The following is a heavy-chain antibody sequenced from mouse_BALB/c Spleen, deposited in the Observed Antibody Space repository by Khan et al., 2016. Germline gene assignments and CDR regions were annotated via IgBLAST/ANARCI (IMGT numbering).Heavy chain of an antibody. CDR1: GFSIQDTY. CDR3: ARMYYWDY. J-gene: IGHJ2*01. Sequence: VQLQQSGAELVKPGASVKLSCTASGFSIQDTYIHWVRQRPEQGLDWIGRIDPPNDNTKYDPKFQGKATITADTSSNTAYLQLNSLTYEDTAVYYCARMYYWDYWGQGTTLTVSS. CDR2: IDPPNDNT. V-gene: IGHV14-3*02.